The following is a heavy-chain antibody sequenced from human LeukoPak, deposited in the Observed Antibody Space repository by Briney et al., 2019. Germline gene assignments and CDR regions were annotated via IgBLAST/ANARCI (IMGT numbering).Heavy chain of an antibody. Sequence: PSETLSLTCTVSGASIRSYYWSWIRQPPGKGLECIGYIYYTGSTNYNYNPSLKSRVTISVDTSKNQFSLKLSSVTAADTAVYYCARHGPRRDGYNYDYWGPGTLVTVSS. CDR1: GASIRSYY. V-gene: IGHV4-59*08. CDR3: ARHGPRRDGYNYDY. D-gene: IGHD5-24*01. J-gene: IGHJ4*02. CDR2: IYYTGSTNY.